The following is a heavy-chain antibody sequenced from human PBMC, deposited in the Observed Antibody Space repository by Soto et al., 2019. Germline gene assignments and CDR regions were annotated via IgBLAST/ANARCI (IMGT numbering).Heavy chain of an antibody. D-gene: IGHD6-25*01. CDR2: IYHSGST. V-gene: IGHV4-4*02. J-gene: IGHJ4*02. CDR1: GGSISSSNW. CDR3: ARRGGRLQTPPFDY. Sequence: PSETLSLTCAVSGGSISSSNWWSWVRQPPGKGLEWIGEIYHSGSTNYNPSLKSRVTISVDKSKNQFSLKLSSVTAADTAVYYCARRGGRLQTPPFDYWGQGTLVTVSS.